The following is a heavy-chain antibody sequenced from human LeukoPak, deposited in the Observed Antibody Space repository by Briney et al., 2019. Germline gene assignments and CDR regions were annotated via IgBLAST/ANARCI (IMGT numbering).Heavy chain of an antibody. CDR3: ARGPRAYSSGYYYPFDY. J-gene: IGHJ4*02. D-gene: IGHD3-22*01. Sequence: GGSLRLSCAASGFTFSSYWMHWVRQAPGKGLVWVSRINSDGSSTSYADSVKGRFTIPRDNAKNTLYLQMNSLRAEDTAVYYCARGPRAYSSGYYYPFDYWGQGTLVTVSS. V-gene: IGHV3-74*01. CDR1: GFTFSSYW. CDR2: INSDGSST.